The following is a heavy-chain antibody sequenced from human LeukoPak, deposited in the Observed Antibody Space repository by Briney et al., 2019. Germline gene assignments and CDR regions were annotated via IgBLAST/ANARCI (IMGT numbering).Heavy chain of an antibody. CDR3: ARAGPKDYDILTGSIDY. V-gene: IGHV1-18*01. D-gene: IGHD3-9*01. Sequence: GASVKVSCKASGYTFTSYGICWVRQAPGQGLEWMGWISAYNGNTNYAQKLQGRVTMTTDTSTSTAYMELRSLRSDDTAVYYCARAGPKDYDILTGSIDYWGQGTLVTVSS. J-gene: IGHJ4*02. CDR2: ISAYNGNT. CDR1: GYTFTSYG.